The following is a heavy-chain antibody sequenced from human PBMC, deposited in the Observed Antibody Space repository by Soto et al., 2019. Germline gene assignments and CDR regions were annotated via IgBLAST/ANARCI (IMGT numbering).Heavy chain of an antibody. CDR1: GFTFGRYG. J-gene: IGHJ4*02. CDR2: ISWDGLAQ. Sequence: VQLVESGGGVVQPGRSLRLLCEASGFTFGRYGMHWVRQAPGMGLEWVAVISWDGLAQYYGDSVRGRFTISRDNSQSTLYLQMNSLRTEDTAIYYCAKETIQVGGPIYFDYWGQGVLVTVSS. CDR3: AKETIQVGGPIYFDY. D-gene: IGHD1-1*01. V-gene: IGHV3-30*18.